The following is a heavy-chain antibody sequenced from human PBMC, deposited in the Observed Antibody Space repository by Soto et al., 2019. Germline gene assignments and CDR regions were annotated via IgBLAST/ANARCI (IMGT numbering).Heavy chain of an antibody. CDR1: GFTFSDYY. CDR2: ISSSGSTI. CDR3: ARRSTTVPRWFDH. V-gene: IGHV3-11*01. Sequence: QVQPVESGGGLVKPGGSLRLSCAASGFTFSDYYMSWIRQAPGKGLEWLSYISSSGSTIYYADSVKGRFTISRDNAKNSLYMQMNSLRADDTAVYYCARRSTTVPRWFDHWGQGTLVTVSS. D-gene: IGHD1-1*01. J-gene: IGHJ5*02.